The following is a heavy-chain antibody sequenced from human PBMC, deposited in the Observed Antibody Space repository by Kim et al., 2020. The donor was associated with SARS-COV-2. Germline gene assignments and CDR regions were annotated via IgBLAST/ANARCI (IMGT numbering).Heavy chain of an antibody. CDR1: GYTFINYD. Sequence: ASVKVSCKATGYTFINYDVTWVRQAPGQGLEWMGWMNSKTGNTGSAQNFEGRLTMTRDVSRSTAYMELSSLTSEDTAVYFCARGRCNNSCYSEGYYRYYMDVWGRGTRSPSP. CDR2: MNSKTGNT. V-gene: IGHV1-8*01. CDR3: ARGRCNNSCYSEGYYRYYMDV. D-gene: IGHD2-15*01. J-gene: IGHJ6*03.